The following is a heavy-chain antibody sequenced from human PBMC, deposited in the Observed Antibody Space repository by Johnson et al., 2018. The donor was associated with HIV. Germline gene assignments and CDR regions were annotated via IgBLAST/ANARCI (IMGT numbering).Heavy chain of an antibody. CDR1: GFTFSSYA. D-gene: IGHD6-19*01. Sequence: QVQLVESGGGVVQPGRSLRLSCAVSGFTFSSYAMHWVRQAPGKGLEWVALISYDGSNKYYADSVKGRFTISRDNSKNTLYLQMNSLKTEDTAVYYCTRVGPVAGTTEFSAFDIWGQGTMVTVSS. V-gene: IGHV3-30*04. CDR3: TRVGPVAGTTEFSAFDI. J-gene: IGHJ3*02. CDR2: ISYDGSNK.